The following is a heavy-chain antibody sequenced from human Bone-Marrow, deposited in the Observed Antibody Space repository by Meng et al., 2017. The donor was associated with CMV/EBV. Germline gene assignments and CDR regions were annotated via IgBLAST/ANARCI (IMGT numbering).Heavy chain of an antibody. V-gene: IGHV3-73*01. D-gene: IGHD5-18*01. CDR3: TISDTAMVRGNYYYYYGMDV. CDR2: IRSKANSYAT. J-gene: IGHJ6*02. Sequence: GESLKISCAASGFTFDDYTMHWVRQAPGKGLEWVGRIRSKANSYATAYAASVKGRFTISRDDSKNTAYLQMNSLKTEDTAVYYCTISDTAMVRGNYYYYYGMDVWGQGTTVTVSS. CDR1: GFTFDDYT.